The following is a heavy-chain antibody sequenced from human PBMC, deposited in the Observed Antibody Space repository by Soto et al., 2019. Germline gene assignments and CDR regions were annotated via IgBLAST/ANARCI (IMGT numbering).Heavy chain of an antibody. D-gene: IGHD3-16*01. CDR3: ARFWGAEDYGMDV. Sequence: GESLKISCKGSGYSFTSYWIGWVRQMPGKGLEWMGIIYPGDSDTRYSPSFQGQVTISADKSISTAYLQWSSLRSEDTAVYYCARFWGAEDYGMDVWGQGTTVTVSS. CDR1: GYSFTSYW. J-gene: IGHJ6*02. V-gene: IGHV5-51*01. CDR2: IYPGDSDT.